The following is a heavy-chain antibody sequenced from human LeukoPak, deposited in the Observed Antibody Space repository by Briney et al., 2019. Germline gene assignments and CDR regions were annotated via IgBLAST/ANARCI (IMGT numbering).Heavy chain of an antibody. Sequence: GGSLRLSCAASGFTFSDYYMSWIRQAPGKGLEWVSYISSSGSTIYYADSVKGRFTISRDNAKNSLYLQMNSLRAEDTAVYYCARACSGGSCYSGFNFDWGQGTLVTVSS. V-gene: IGHV3-11*01. CDR1: GFTFSDYY. CDR2: ISSSGSTI. J-gene: IGHJ4*02. CDR3: ARACSGGSCYSGFNFD. D-gene: IGHD2-15*01.